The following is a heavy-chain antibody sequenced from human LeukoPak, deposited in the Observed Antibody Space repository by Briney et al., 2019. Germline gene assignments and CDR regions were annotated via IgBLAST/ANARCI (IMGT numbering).Heavy chain of an antibody. J-gene: IGHJ4*02. Sequence: ASVKVSCKASGYTFTSYYMHWVRQAPGQGLEWMGWINPNSGGTNYAQKFQGRVTMTRDTSISTAYMELSRLRSDDTAVYYCASLGDSSSWFSPWDYWGQGTLVTVSS. D-gene: IGHD6-13*01. CDR3: ASLGDSSSWFSPWDY. V-gene: IGHV1-2*02. CDR1: GYTFTSYY. CDR2: INPNSGGT.